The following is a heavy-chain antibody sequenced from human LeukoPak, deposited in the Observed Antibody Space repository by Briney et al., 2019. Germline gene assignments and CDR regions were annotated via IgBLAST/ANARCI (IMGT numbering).Heavy chain of an antibody. J-gene: IGHJ2*01. CDR2: IYYSGST. V-gene: IGHV4-59*08. D-gene: IGHD6-19*01. CDR3: ARHRMGSGYWYFDL. Sequence: NPSETLSLTCTVSGGSISSYYWSWIRQPPGKGLEWIGYIYYSGSTNYNPSLKSRVTISVDTSKNQFSLKLSSVTAADTAVYYCARHRMGSGYWYFDLWGPGNLVTVSS. CDR1: GGSISSYY.